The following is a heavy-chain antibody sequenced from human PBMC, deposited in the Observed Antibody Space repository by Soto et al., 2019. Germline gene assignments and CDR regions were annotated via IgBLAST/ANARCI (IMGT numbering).Heavy chain of an antibody. CDR2: IIPILSTS. J-gene: IGHJ6*02. CDR1: GGSFNDYA. CDR3: ARGGLDRFWSGIHPRTCFYGMDV. D-gene: IGHD3-3*01. Sequence: SLKGSCKDSGGSFNDYAFSWVRQAPGQGLEWMGGIIPILSTSNYAQKFQGRVTITAYKSTGTVNIYLRSLTSEDTAVYYCARGGLDRFWSGIHPRTCFYGMDVWGQGTTVTVYS. V-gene: IGHV1-69*06.